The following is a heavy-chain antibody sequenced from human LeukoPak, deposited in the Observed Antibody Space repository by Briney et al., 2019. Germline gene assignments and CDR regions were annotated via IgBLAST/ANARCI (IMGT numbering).Heavy chain of an antibody. CDR1: GFTFSNAW. CDR2: IKSETDGGTT. J-gene: IGHJ3*02. V-gene: IGHV3-15*01. D-gene: IGHD5-18*01. Sequence: TGGSLRLSCAASGFTFSNAWMSWVRQAPGKGLEWVGRIKSETDGGTTDYAAPVKGRFTISRDDSKNTLYLQMNSLKTEDTAVYYCTTPELWVNDAFDIWGQGTMVTVSS. CDR3: TTPELWVNDAFDI.